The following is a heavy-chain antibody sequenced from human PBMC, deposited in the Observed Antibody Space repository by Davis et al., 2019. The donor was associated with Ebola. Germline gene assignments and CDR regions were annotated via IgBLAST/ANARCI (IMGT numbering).Heavy chain of an antibody. V-gene: IGHV3-23*01. CDR1: GFTFRTYA. D-gene: IGHD1-26*01. CDR2: VSGSGSTT. J-gene: IGHJ4*02. Sequence: GESLKISCAASGFTFRTYAMNWVRQAPGKGLEWVSAVSGSGSTTSYADSVKGRFTISRDNSKNTLYLQMNSLRAEDTAIYYCAKDMYSGSSVDFDYWGQGTLVTVSS. CDR3: AKDMYSGSSVDFDY.